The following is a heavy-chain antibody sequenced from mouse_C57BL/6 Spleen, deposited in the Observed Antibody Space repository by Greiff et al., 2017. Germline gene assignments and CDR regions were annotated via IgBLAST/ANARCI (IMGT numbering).Heavy chain of an antibody. CDR3: ARGGLLDWYFDV. CDR2: IYPGDGDT. CDR1: GYAFSSYW. V-gene: IGHV1-80*01. J-gene: IGHJ1*03. D-gene: IGHD1-1*01. Sequence: QVQLQQSGAELVKPGASVKISCKASGYAFSSYWMNWVKQRPGKGLEWIGQIYPGDGDTNYNGKFKGKATLTADKSSSTAYMQLSSLTSEDSAVYFCARGGLLDWYFDVWGTGTTVTVSS.